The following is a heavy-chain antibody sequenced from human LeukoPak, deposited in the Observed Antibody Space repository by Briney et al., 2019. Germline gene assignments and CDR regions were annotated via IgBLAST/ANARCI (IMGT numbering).Heavy chain of an antibody. Sequence: PGGSLRLSCAASGFTFSSYAMSWVRQAPGRGLEWVSAISGSGGSTYYADSVKGRFTISRDNAKNSLYLQMNSLRAEDTAVYYCARGRLRLVELSNYWGQGTLVTVSS. J-gene: IGHJ4*02. CDR3: ARGRLRLVELSNY. CDR2: ISGSGGST. D-gene: IGHD3-16*02. CDR1: GFTFSSYA. V-gene: IGHV3-23*01.